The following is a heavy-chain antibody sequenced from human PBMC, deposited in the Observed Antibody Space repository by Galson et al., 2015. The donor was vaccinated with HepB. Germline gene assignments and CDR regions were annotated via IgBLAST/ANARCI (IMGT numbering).Heavy chain of an antibody. CDR1: GYTFTGYY. J-gene: IGHJ4*02. Sequence: SVKVSCKASGYTFTGYYMHWVRQAPGQGLEWMGWINPNSGGTNYAQKFQGRVTMTRDTSISTAYMELSRLRSDDTAVYYCARGNDRLMVYATLIYWGQGTLVTVSS. D-gene: IGHD2-8*01. CDR3: ARGNDRLMVYATLIY. CDR2: INPNSGGT. V-gene: IGHV1-2*02.